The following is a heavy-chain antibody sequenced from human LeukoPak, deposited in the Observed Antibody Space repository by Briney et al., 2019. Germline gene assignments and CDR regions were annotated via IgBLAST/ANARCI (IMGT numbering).Heavy chain of an antibody. CDR2: TTNRADSYNT. V-gene: IGHV3-72*01. Sequence: GGSLRLSCVASGFTFSDHYMDWVRQAPGEGLEWVGRTTNRADSYNTHYAASVKGRFTISRDDSKDSLYLQMNSLKSEDMAVYYCARVALGNYGEYDYWGQGTLVTVSS. J-gene: IGHJ4*02. D-gene: IGHD4/OR15-4a*01. CDR1: GFTFSDHY. CDR3: ARVALGNYGEYDY.